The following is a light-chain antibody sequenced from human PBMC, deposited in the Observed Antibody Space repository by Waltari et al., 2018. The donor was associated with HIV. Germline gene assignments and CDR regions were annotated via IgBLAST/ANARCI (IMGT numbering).Light chain of an antibody. V-gene: IGLV1-47*01. CDR2: RNN. CDR1: SSNIGSKY. Sequence: QSVLTQPPSASGTPGQRVTISCSGSSSNIGSKYVYWYQPVPGTAPKLLIYRNNQRPSGVPDRFSGSKSGTSASLAISGLRSEDEADYYCAAWDYSLSAFYVFGTGTKVTVL. CDR3: AAWDYSLSAFYV. J-gene: IGLJ1*01.